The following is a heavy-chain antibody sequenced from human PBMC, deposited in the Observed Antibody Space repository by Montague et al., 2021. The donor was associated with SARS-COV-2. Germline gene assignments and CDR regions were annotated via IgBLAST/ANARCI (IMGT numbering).Heavy chain of an antibody. CDR2: IYTSGNT. CDR1: DDSISGGRYY. CDR3: ASARITGTTKDYYGMDV. D-gene: IGHD1-7*01. V-gene: IGHV4-61*02. J-gene: IGHJ6*02. Sequence: TLSLTCTVSDDSISGGRYYWSWIRQPAGKGLEWIGRIYTSGNTNYNPSLKSRVSMLVDTSKNQLSLKLSSVTAADTAIYYCASARITGTTKDYYGMDVWGQGTTVTVS.